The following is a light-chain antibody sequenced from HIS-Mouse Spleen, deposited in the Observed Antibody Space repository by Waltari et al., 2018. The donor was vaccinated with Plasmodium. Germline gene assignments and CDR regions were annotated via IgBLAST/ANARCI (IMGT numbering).Light chain of an antibody. Sequence: QSALTQPASVSGSPGQSITISCTGTSSDVGGYNYVSWYQQHPGKAPKLMIYDVSNRPSGVSNRCSGPKSGNTASLTISGLQAEDEADYDCSSYTSSSTHVVFGGGTKLTVL. J-gene: IGLJ2*01. CDR3: SSYTSSSTHVV. CDR1: SSDVGGYNY. V-gene: IGLV2-14*03. CDR2: DVS.